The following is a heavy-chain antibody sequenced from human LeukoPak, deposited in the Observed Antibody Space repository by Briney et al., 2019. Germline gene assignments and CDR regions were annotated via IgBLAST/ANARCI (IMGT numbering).Heavy chain of an antibody. CDR1: GGSISSSSYY. CDR3: ARHAGAAGPFDY. Sequence: KTSETLSLTCTVSGGSISSSSYYWGWIRQPPGKGLEWIGSIYYSGSTYYNPSLKSRVTISVDTSKNQFSLKPSSVTAADTAVYYCARHAGAAGPFDYWGQGTLVTVSS. CDR2: IYYSGST. D-gene: IGHD6-13*01. J-gene: IGHJ4*02. V-gene: IGHV4-39*01.